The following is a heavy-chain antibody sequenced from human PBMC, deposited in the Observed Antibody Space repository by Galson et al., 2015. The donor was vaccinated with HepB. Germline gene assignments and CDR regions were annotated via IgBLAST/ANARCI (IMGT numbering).Heavy chain of an antibody. V-gene: IGHV1-69*13. Sequence: SVKVSCKASGGTLSSEGISWLRQAPGQGLEWMGGIIPLYGTTNFAQRFKGRVSVTADVSTNTAYMELSSLRSEDTAIYYCARGIAARPSYYYYFYHMDVWGQGTTVTVSS. CDR3: ARGIAARPSYYYYFYHMDV. D-gene: IGHD6-6*01. CDR2: IIPLYGTT. J-gene: IGHJ6*02. CDR1: GGTLSSEG.